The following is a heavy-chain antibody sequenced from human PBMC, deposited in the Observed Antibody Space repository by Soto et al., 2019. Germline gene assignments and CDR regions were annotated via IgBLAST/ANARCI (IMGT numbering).Heavy chain of an antibody. CDR3: ASDPYYYASAY. CDR1: GFTFSDYY. D-gene: IGHD3-16*01. V-gene: IGHV3-11*01. Sequence: GGSLRLSCAASGFTFSDYYMTWIRQAPGKGLEWVSKISGSGATIYYADSVKGRFTVSRDNAKNSLYLQMDSLRAEDTAVYYCASDPYYYASAYWGQGTLVTVSS. J-gene: IGHJ4*02. CDR2: ISGSGATI.